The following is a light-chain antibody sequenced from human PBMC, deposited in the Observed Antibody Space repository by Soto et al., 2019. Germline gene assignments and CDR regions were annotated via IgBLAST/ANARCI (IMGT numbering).Light chain of an antibody. CDR3: QHYAGGSRIT. Sequence: DMVMTQSPGTLSLSPGERATLSCRASQSVSSRLAWYQQKPGQAPRLLISGASSRATGIPDRFSGSGFGTDFTLTISRLEPEDFALYYCQHYAGGSRITFGQGTRLEIK. J-gene: IGKJ5*01. CDR1: QSVSSR. V-gene: IGKV3-20*01. CDR2: GAS.